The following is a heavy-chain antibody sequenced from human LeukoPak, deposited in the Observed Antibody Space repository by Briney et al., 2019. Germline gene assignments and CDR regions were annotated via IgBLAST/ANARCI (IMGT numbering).Heavy chain of an antibody. J-gene: IGHJ6*02. Sequence: GGSLRLSCAASGFTFDDYAMHWVRQAPGKGLEWVSGISWNSGSIGYADSVKGRFTISRDNAKNSLYLQMNSLRAEDTALYYCAKDIRAGYCSSTSCYDYYYYYGMDVWGQGTTVTVSS. CDR2: ISWNSGSI. CDR3: AKDIRAGYCSSTSCYDYYYYYGMDV. V-gene: IGHV3-9*01. D-gene: IGHD2-2*01. CDR1: GFTFDDYA.